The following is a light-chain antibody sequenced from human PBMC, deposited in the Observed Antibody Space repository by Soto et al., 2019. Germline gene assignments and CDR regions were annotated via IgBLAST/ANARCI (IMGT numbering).Light chain of an antibody. CDR1: QSVNNF. Sequence: EVVLTQSPATLSLSPGDRATLSCRASQSVNNFLAWYQQKPGQTPRLLIYDTSKRATGTPGRFSGSGSGTDFTLTISSLEPEDFAVYYCQHRSNWPPALSFGGVTKVEI. J-gene: IGKJ4*01. CDR2: DTS. V-gene: IGKV3-11*01. CDR3: QHRSNWPPALS.